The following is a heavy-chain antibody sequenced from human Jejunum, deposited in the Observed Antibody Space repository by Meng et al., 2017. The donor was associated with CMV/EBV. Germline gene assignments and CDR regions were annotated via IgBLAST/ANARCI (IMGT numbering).Heavy chain of an antibody. D-gene: IGHD3-16*01. V-gene: IGHV1-69*04. CDR3: ASDITGNSYAYDS. Sequence: SGGTLSSYVISWVRQAPGQGLGWMGRIIPIIGRPHHAQRFQDRVSITADKATSTVYMELRTLTSEDTAVYFCASDITGNSYAYDSWGQGTLVTVSS. CDR1: GGTLSSYV. J-gene: IGHJ5*01. CDR2: IIPIIGRP.